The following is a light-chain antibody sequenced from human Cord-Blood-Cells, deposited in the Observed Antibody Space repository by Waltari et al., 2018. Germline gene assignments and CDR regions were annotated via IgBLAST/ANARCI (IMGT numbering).Light chain of an antibody. Sequence: EIVLTQSTATLSLSPGERATLSCRASQSVSSYLAWYQQKPGQAPRLLIYDASNRATGIPARFSGSGSGTDVTLTISSLEPEDFAVYDCQQRSNWITFGQGTRLEIK. J-gene: IGKJ5*01. CDR2: DAS. CDR3: QQRSNWIT. V-gene: IGKV3-11*01. CDR1: QSVSSY.